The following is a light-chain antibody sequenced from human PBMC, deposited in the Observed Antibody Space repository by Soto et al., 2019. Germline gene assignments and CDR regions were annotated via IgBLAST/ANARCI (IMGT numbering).Light chain of an antibody. Sequence: QSVLTQPASVSGSPGQSIAMSCTGTSSDVGTHNFVSWYQQHPGKAPKLIIYDVSNRPSGVSDRFFGFKSGNTASLTISGLQAEDEADYYCSSFTTTNTYVFGTGTKVTVL. J-gene: IGLJ1*01. CDR1: SSDVGTHNF. V-gene: IGLV2-14*03. CDR2: DVS. CDR3: SSFTTTNTYV.